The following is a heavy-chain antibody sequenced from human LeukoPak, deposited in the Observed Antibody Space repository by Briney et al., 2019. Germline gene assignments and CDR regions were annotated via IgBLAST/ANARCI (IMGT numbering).Heavy chain of an antibody. CDR3: AREGGDYYYYYYMGV. CDR1: GFTFSSYA. CDR2: ISYDGSNK. V-gene: IGHV3-30*04. D-gene: IGHD4-17*01. J-gene: IGHJ6*03. Sequence: GGSLRLSCAASGFTFSSYAMHWVRQAPGKGLEWVAVISYDGSNKYYADSVKGRFTISRDNSKNTLYLQMNSLRAEDTAVYYCAREGGDYYYYYYMGVWGKGTTVTVSS.